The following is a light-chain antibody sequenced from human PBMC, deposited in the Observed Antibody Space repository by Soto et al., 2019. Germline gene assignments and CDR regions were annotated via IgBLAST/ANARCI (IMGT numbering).Light chain of an antibody. CDR1: SSDVGIYNL. CDR2: EDN. V-gene: IGLV2-23*01. Sequence: QSVLTQPASVSGSPGQSITLSCTGTSSDVGIYNLVSWYQQLPGKAPKLMIYEDNKRPSGVSDRFSGSKAGNTASLTISGLQAEDAADYYGCSYAGIDSFFVFGTGTKVTVL. CDR3: CSYAGIDSFFV. J-gene: IGLJ1*01.